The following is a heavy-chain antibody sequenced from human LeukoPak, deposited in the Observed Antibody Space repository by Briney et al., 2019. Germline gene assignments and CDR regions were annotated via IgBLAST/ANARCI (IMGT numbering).Heavy chain of an antibody. J-gene: IGHJ4*02. CDR3: ARDWGYQLLFGWSIDY. CDR1: GFTFSSYS. Sequence: GGSLRLSCAASGFTFSSYSMNWVRQAPGKGLEWVSSISSSSSYIYYADSVKGRFTISGDNAKNSLYLQMNSLRAEDTAVYYCARDWGYQLLFGWSIDYWGQGTLVTVSS. D-gene: IGHD2-2*01. CDR2: ISSSSSYI. V-gene: IGHV3-21*01.